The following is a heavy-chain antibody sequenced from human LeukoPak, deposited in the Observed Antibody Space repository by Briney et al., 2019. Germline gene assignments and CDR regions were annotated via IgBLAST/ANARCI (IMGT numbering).Heavy chain of an antibody. J-gene: IGHJ4*02. CDR3: ARDEPSSSWTYFDY. CDR1: GGSISSHY. D-gene: IGHD6-13*01. V-gene: IGHV4-59*11. Sequence: PSETLSLTCTVSGGSISSHYWSWIRQPPGKGLEWIGYIYYSGSTNYNPSLKSRVTISVDTSKNQFSLKLSSVTAADTAVYYCARDEPSSSWTYFDYWGQGTLVTVSS. CDR2: IYYSGST.